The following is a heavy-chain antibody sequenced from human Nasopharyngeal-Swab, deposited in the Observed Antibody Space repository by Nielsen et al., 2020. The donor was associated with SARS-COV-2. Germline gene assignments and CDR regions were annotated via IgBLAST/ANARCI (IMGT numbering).Heavy chain of an antibody. CDR2: ISGSDHTT. CDR3: AKDRDSGDDSDDYYHYYGMDV. D-gene: IGHD5-12*01. Sequence: GESLKISCAASGFTFRSYAMHWVRQAPGKGLEWVSVISGSDHTTYYADSVKGRFTISRDNSKNTVNLQMNSLRVEDTAIYYCAKDRDSGDDSDDYYHYYGMDVWGQGTTVTVFS. J-gene: IGHJ6*02. V-gene: IGHV3-23*01. CDR1: GFTFRSYA.